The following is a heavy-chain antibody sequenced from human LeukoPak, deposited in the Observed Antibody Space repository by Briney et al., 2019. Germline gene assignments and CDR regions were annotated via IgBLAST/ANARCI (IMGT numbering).Heavy chain of an antibody. CDR1: GFTVSSNY. D-gene: IGHD3-16*01. V-gene: IGHV3-23*01. Sequence: GGSLRLSCAASGFTVSSNYMSWVRQAPGKGLEWVSTIGAVATTTYYADSVKGRFTISRDNSKNTLYLQLNSLRADDTAVYYCAHRGNYFDDWGQGTLVTVSS. CDR3: AHRGNYFDD. CDR2: IGAVATTT. J-gene: IGHJ4*02.